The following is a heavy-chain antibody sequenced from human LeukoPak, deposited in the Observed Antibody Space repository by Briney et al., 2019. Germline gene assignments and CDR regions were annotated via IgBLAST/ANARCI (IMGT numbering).Heavy chain of an antibody. V-gene: IGHV3-21*01. Sequence: PGGSLRLSCAASGFSFSTSTMNWVRQAPGKGLEWISSIGKTGRDMYYANSVRGRFTISRDNAKNSLFLVMESLRVEDTSVYYCVRGDNRDYWGQGTLVTVSS. D-gene: IGHD1-14*01. CDR3: VRGDNRDY. CDR2: IGKTGRDM. CDR1: GFSFSTST. J-gene: IGHJ4*02.